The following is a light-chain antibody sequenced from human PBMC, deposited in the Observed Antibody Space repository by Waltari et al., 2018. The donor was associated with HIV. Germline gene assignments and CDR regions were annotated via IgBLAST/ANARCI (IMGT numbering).Light chain of an antibody. CDR3: CSYAGSSTYV. Sequence: QSALTQPASVSGSPGQSITISCTGTSSDVGGYNYVSWYQHHPGKAPKIMIYDVMKRPSGVSNRFSGSKAGNTASLTISGLQAEDEADYYCCSYAGSSTYVFGTGTKVTVL. CDR1: SSDVGGYNY. CDR2: DVM. V-gene: IGLV2-23*02. J-gene: IGLJ1*01.